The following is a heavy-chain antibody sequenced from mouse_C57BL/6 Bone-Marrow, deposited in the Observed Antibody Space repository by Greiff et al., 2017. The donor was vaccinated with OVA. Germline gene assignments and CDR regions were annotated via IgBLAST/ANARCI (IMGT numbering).Heavy chain of an antibody. CDR2: IHPNSGST. V-gene: IGHV1-64*01. J-gene: IGHJ2*01. Sequence: QVQLQQSGAELVKPGASVKLSCKASGYTFTSYWMHWVKQRPGQGLEWIGMIHPNSGSTNYNEKFKSKATLTVDKSSSTAYMQLSSLTSEDSAVYYCARWGTTVVEGYWGQGTTLTVSS. CDR1: GYTFTSYW. CDR3: ARWGTTVVEGY. D-gene: IGHD1-1*01.